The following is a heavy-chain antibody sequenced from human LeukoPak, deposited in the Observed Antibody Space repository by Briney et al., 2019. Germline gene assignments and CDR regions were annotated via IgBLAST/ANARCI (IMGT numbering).Heavy chain of an antibody. CDR1: GGSISSSSYY. J-gene: IGHJ3*02. D-gene: IGHD3-22*01. CDR3: ARRTSPYYYDSSGLSYDAFDI. Sequence: SETLSLTCTVSGGSISSSSYYWGWIRQPPGKGLEWIGSIYYSGSTYYNPSLKSRVTISVDTSKNQFSPKLSSVTPADTAAYYCARRTSPYYYDSSGLSYDAFDIWGQGTMVTVSS. CDR2: IYYSGST. V-gene: IGHV4-39*01.